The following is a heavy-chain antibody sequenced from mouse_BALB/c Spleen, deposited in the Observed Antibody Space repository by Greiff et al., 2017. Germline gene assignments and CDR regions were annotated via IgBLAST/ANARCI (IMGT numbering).Heavy chain of an antibody. V-gene: IGHV3-2*02. D-gene: IGHD2-1*01. CDR3: ARYGKGYAMDY. CDR1: GYSITSDYA. J-gene: IGHJ4*01. CDR2: ISYSGST. Sequence: EVQLQQSGPGLVKPSQSLSLTCTVTGYSITSDYAWNWIRQFPGNKLEWMGYISYSGSTSYNPSLKSRISITRDTSKNQFFLQLNSVTTEDTATYYCARYGKGYAMDYWGQGTSVTVSS.